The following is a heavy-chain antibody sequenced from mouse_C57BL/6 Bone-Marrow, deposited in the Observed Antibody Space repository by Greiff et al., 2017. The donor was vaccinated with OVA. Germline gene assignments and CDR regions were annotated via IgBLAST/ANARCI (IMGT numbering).Heavy chain of an antibody. J-gene: IGHJ4*01. CDR3: ARGTTVVDPYAMDY. V-gene: IGHV1-54*01. Sequence: VQLQQSGAELVRPGTSVKVSCKASGYAFTNYLIEWVKQRPGQGLEWIGVINPGSGGTNYNEKFKGKATLTADKSSSTAYMQLSSLTSEDSAFYFCARGTTVVDPYAMDYWGQGTSVTVSS. CDR2: INPGSGGT. D-gene: IGHD1-1*01. CDR1: GYAFTNYL.